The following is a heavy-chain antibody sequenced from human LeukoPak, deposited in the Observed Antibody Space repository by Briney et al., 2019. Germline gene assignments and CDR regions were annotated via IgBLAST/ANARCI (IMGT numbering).Heavy chain of an antibody. CDR2: IPYDGSDK. V-gene: IGHV3-30*02. CDR3: AAMTSVTTGDY. CDR1: GFSFSSYG. D-gene: IGHD4-11*01. J-gene: IGHJ4*02. Sequence: GGSLRLSCAASGFSFSSYGMHWVRQAPGKGLEWVAFIPYDGSDKFYADSVKGRFTISRDNSKNTLYLQMNSLRAEDTAVYYCAAMTSVTTGDYWGQGTLVTVSS.